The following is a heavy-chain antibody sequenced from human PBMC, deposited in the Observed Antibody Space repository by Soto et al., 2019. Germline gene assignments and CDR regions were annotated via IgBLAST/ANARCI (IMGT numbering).Heavy chain of an antibody. CDR3: AKNSAPFAVVVKVMDV. Sequence: GGSLRLSCAASGFTFSSYGMHWVRQAPGKGLEWVAVISYDGSNKYYADSVKGRFTISRDNSKNTLYLQMNSLRAEDTAVYYCAKNSAPFAVVVKVMDVWGHGTTVTVSS. J-gene: IGHJ6*02. CDR2: ISYDGSNK. V-gene: IGHV3-30*18. D-gene: IGHD2-15*01. CDR1: GFTFSSYG.